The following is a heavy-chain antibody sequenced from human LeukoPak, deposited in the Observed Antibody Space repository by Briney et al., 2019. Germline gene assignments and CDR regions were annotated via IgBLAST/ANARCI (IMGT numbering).Heavy chain of an antibody. CDR1: GFTFSSYW. Sequence: GGSLRLSCAASGFTFSSYWMSWVRQAPGKGLEWVANIKQDGSEKYYVDSVKGRFTISRDNAKNSLYLQMNSLRAEDTAVYYCAREGGGRDGYNYNYWGQGTLVTVSS. CDR3: AREGGGRDGYNYNY. J-gene: IGHJ4*02. D-gene: IGHD5-24*01. V-gene: IGHV3-7*01. CDR2: IKQDGSEK.